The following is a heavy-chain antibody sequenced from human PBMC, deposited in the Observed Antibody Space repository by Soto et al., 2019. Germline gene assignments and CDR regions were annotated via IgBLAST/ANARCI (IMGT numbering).Heavy chain of an antibody. CDR3: ARGRPGGYCSGGSCPQGRGWFDP. D-gene: IGHD2-15*01. Sequence: SETLSLTCAVSGRSISSGGYSWSGIRQPPGEGLEWIEYIYQSGSTYYNPSLKSRVTISVDRSKNQFSLKLSSVTAADTAVYYCARGRPGGYCSGGSCPQGRGWFDPWGQGTLVTVSS. V-gene: IGHV4-30-2*01. J-gene: IGHJ5*02. CDR1: GRSISSGGYS. CDR2: IYQSGST.